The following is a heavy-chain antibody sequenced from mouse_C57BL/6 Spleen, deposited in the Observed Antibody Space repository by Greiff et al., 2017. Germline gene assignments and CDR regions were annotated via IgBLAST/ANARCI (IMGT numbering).Heavy chain of an antibody. Sequence: VQLQQSGAELARPGASVKLSCKASGYTFTSYGISWVKQRTGQGLEWIGEIYPRSGNTYYNEKFKGKATLTADKSSSTAYMALRSLTSEDSAVYFCARDGPYYGSSYDAYWGQGTLVTVSA. V-gene: IGHV1-81*01. CDR3: ARDGPYYGSSYDAY. CDR2: IYPRSGNT. D-gene: IGHD1-1*01. J-gene: IGHJ3*01. CDR1: GYTFTSYG.